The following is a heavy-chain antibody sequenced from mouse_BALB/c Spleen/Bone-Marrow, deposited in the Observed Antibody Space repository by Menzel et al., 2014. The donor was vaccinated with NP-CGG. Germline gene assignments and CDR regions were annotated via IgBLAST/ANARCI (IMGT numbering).Heavy chain of an antibody. D-gene: IGHD4-1*01. J-gene: IGHJ2*01. CDR2: ISSGSGTI. CDR3: ARGGNWEDFDY. V-gene: IGHV5-17*02. Sequence: EVKLMESGGGLVQPGGSRELSCAASGFTFSSFGMHWVRQAPERGLEWVAYISSGSGTIFYADTVKGRFTISRDNPKNALFLQMTSRRSEDSAMYYCARGGNWEDFDYWGQGTTLTVSS. CDR1: GFTFSSFG.